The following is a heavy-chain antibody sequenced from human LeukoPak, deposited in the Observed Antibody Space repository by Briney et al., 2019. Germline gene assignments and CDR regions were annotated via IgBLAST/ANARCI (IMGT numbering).Heavy chain of an antibody. CDR2: ISGSGGST. J-gene: IGHJ4*02. CDR1: GFTFSSYG. CDR3: AKRPSHTPMVNLFGN. D-gene: IGHD5-18*01. V-gene: IGHV3-23*01. Sequence: PGGSLRLSCAASGFTFSSYGMSWVRQAPGKGLEWVSAISGSGGSTYYADSVKGRFTISRDNSKNTLYLQMDSLRAEDTAVYYCAKRPSHTPMVNLFGNWGQGTLVTVSS.